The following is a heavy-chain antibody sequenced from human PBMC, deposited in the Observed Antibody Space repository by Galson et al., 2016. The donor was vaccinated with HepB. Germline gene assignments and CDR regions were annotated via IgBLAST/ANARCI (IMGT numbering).Heavy chain of an antibody. CDR1: GFTLKDYN. D-gene: IGHD4-17*01. J-gene: IGHJ4*02. CDR3: ARDSGDWDSGYYRSFDY. V-gene: IGHV3-21*01. Sequence: SLRLSCAASGFTLKDYNINWVRQAPGKGLEWVSYISSSGRDIQYAGTVKGRFTSSRDNAKNSLLLQMNSLRVEDTAVYYCARDSGDWDSGYYRSFDYWGQGTLVTVSS. CDR2: ISSSGRDI.